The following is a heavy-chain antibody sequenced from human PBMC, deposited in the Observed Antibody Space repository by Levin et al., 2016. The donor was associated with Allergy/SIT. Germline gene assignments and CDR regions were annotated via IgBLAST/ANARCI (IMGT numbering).Heavy chain of an antibody. CDR2: INPNSGGT. D-gene: IGHD2-2*01. J-gene: IGHJ6*03. Sequence: WVRQAPGQGLEWMGWINPNSGGTNYAQKFQGRVTMTRDTSISTAYMELSRLRSDDTAVYYCARDLGTIPAAILFSYYYYMDVWGKGTTVTVSS. V-gene: IGHV1-2*02. CDR3: ARDLGTIPAAILFSYYYYMDV.